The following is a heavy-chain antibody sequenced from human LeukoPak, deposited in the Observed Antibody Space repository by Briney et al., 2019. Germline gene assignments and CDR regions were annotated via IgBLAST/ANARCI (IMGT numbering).Heavy chain of an antibody. J-gene: IGHJ4*02. CDR1: GFTFSSYG. Sequence: AGGSLRLSCAVSGFTFSSYGMSWVRQAPGKGLEWVSGVSGSGGTTYYADSVKGRFTISRDNSKNTLYLQMNSLRAEDTAVYYCARDSPIDYWGQGTLVTVSS. CDR2: VSGSGGTT. V-gene: IGHV3-23*01. CDR3: ARDSPIDY.